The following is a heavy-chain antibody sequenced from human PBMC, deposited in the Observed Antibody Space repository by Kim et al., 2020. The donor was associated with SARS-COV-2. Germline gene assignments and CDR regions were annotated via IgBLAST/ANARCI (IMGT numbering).Heavy chain of an antibody. D-gene: IGHD3-16*01. J-gene: IGHJ3*02. V-gene: IGHV4-31*03. CDR2: IYYSGST. CDR3: ARGPMITFRGFDI. CDR1: GGSISSGGYY. Sequence: SETLSLTCTVSGGSISSGGYYWSWIRQHPGKGLEWIGYIYYSGSTYYNPSLKSRVTISVDTSKNQFSLKLSSVTAADTAVYYCARGPMITFRGFDIWGQGTMVTVYS.